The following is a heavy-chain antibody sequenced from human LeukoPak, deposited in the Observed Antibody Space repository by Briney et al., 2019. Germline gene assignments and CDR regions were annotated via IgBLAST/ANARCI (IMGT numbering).Heavy chain of an antibody. Sequence: SGGSLRLSCAASGFTFSSYAMSWVRQAPGKGLEWVSAISGSGGSTYYADSVKGRFTISRDNAKNSLYLQMNSLRNEDTALYYCVKDMVRGDYYYYGMDVWGQGTTVTVS. CDR3: VKDMVRGDYYYYGMDV. D-gene: IGHD3-10*01. CDR2: ISGSGGST. J-gene: IGHJ6*02. V-gene: IGHV3-23*01. CDR1: GFTFSSYA.